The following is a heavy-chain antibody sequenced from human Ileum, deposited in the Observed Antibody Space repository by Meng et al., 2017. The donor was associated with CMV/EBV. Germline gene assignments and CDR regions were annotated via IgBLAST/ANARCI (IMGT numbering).Heavy chain of an antibody. J-gene: IGHJ5*02. V-gene: IGHV4-39*07. D-gene: IGHD6-19*01. Sequence: VSGGSNDSSTNFWAWIRQPPGKGLEWIGSINYSGRTYYSPSLKSRVTISVDTSNNQFSLKLSSVTAADTAVYFCARQGGYNSDEDSWGQGTLVTVSS. CDR1: GGSNDSSTNF. CDR3: ARQGGYNSDEDS. CDR2: INYSGRT.